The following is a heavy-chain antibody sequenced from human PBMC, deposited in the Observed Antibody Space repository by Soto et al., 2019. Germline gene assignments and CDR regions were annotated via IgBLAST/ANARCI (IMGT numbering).Heavy chain of an antibody. D-gene: IGHD1-26*01. J-gene: IGHJ4*02. CDR3: ARWDFSTPITNYDY. CDR2: IYYSGST. CDR1: GGSISSYY. V-gene: IGHV4-59*08. Sequence: SETLSLTCTVSGGSISSYYWSWIRQPPGKGLEWIGYIYYSGSTNYNPSLKSRVTISINTSENQFSLKLSSVTAADTAVYYCARWDFSTPITNYDYWGQGALVTVSS.